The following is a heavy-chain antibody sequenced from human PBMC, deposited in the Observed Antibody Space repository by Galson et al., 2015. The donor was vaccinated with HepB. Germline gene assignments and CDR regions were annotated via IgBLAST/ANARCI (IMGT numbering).Heavy chain of an antibody. CDR3: ARAQSSRWYGAY. D-gene: IGHD6-13*01. CDR1: GFTFSSYT. J-gene: IGHJ4*02. V-gene: IGHV3-30-3*01. CDR2: ISSDESHK. Sequence: SLRLSCAASGFTFSSYTMHWVRQAPGKGLEWVALISSDESHKIYADSVKGRFTISRDTSKNTLYLEMNSLRAEDTAVYYCARAQSSRWYGAYWGRGTLVTVAS.